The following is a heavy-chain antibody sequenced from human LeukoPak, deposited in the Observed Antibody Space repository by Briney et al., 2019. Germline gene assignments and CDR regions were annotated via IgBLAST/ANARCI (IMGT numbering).Heavy chain of an antibody. J-gene: IGHJ4*02. Sequence: SETLSLTCSVSGGSITGYYWSWIRQPPGKGLEWIGYVFYSGTTLYNPSLKSRVTISVDTSKTQFSLKLTSVTAADTAVYYCTRQTMGSLDYWGQGTLVTVSS. CDR3: TRQTMGSLDY. D-gene: IGHD1-1*01. CDR2: VFYSGTT. V-gene: IGHV4-59*08. CDR1: GGSITGYY.